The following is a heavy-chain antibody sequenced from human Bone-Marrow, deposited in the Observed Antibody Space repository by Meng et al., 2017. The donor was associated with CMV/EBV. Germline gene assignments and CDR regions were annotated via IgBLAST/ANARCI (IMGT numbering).Heavy chain of an antibody. Sequence: SCAASGFTFSSYAMLWVRQAPGKGLEWVAVISYDGSNKYYADSVKGRFTISRDNSENSLYLQMNSLRTEDTAFYYCARDISAGESFFSYWGQGTLVTVSS. CDR1: GFTFSSYA. V-gene: IGHV3-30*04. CDR3: ARDISAGESFFSY. J-gene: IGHJ4*02. D-gene: IGHD3-3*02. CDR2: ISYDGSNK.